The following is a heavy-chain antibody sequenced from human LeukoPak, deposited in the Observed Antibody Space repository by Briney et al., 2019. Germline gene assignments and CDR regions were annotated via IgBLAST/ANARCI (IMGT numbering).Heavy chain of an antibody. CDR3: AREVSYCGTTNCQSDY. CDR2: IWYDGSNK. CDR1: GFTFSSYA. J-gene: IGHJ4*02. V-gene: IGHV3-33*01. Sequence: AGTLRLSCAASGFTFSSYAMHWGRHGPRKGLEWVALIWYDGSNKYYADSVKGRLTISRDNSKNTVFLQMNSLRAEDTAVYYCAREVSYCGTTNCQSDYWGQGTLVTVSS. D-gene: IGHD2-2*01.